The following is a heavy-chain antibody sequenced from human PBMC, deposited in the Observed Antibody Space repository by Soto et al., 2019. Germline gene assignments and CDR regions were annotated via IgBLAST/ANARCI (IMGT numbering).Heavy chain of an antibody. CDR1: GGSISSYY. D-gene: IGHD7-27*01. Sequence: PSETLSLTCTVSGGSISSYYLSWIRQPPGKGLEWIGYIYYSGSTDYDPSLKSRVTISVDTSKNQFSLKLSSVTAADTAVYYCARRWGTYFDFWGQGTLVTVSS. V-gene: IGHV4-59*01. J-gene: IGHJ4*02. CDR3: ARRWGTYFDF. CDR2: IYYSGST.